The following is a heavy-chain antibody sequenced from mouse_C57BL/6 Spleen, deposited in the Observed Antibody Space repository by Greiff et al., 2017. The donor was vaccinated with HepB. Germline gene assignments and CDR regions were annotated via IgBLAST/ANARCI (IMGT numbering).Heavy chain of an antibody. CDR3: ARGDYDDAMDY. CDR2: ISNGGGST. J-gene: IGHJ4*01. CDR1: GFTFSDYY. D-gene: IGHD2-4*01. V-gene: IGHV5-12*01. Sequence: EVQLVESGGGLVQPGGSLKLSCAASGFTFSDYYMYWVRQTPEKRLEWVAYISNGGGSTYYPDTVKGRFTISRDNAKNTLYLQMSRLKSEDTAMYYCARGDYDDAMDYWGQGTSVTVSS.